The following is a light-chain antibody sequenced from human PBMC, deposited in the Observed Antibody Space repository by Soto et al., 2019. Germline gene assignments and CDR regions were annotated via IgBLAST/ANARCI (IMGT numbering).Light chain of an antibody. CDR2: GAS. CDR1: QSVSSN. V-gene: IGKV3-15*01. Sequence: EIVMTQSPATLSVSPGERATLSCRASQSVSSNLAWYQQKPGQAPRLLIYGASTRATGIPARFSGSGSGTEFTLTISSLQSEDFGVYYCQQRSKWVTFGRGTKVEIK. J-gene: IGKJ4*01. CDR3: QQRSKWVT.